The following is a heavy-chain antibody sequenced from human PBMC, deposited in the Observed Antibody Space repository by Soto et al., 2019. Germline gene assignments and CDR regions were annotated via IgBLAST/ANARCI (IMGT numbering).Heavy chain of an antibody. Sequence: QVQLQESGPGLVKPSETLSLTCTVSGGSISSYYWSWIRQPPGKGLEWIGYLHYSGSTDYNPSLQGRVTISMCTSQNQISLRLSSGTAADTAVYYCARSTSTGWVAFDVWGQGTMVTVSS. V-gene: IGHV4-59*08. CDR3: ARSTSTGWVAFDV. CDR1: GGSISSYY. J-gene: IGHJ3*01. CDR2: LHYSGST. D-gene: IGHD2-8*02.